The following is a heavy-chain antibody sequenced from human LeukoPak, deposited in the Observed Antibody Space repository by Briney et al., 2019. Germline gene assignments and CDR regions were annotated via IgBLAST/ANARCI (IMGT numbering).Heavy chain of an antibody. CDR3: AKCWDGSGRYYTYGMDV. D-gene: IGHD3-10*01. V-gene: IGHV3-23*01. Sequence: GGSLRLSCAASGFTFSSYAMSWVRQAPGKGLEWVSAISGSGGSTYYADSVKGRFTISRDNSKNTLYLQMNSLRAEDTAVYYCAKCWDGSGRYYTYGMDVWGQGTTVTVSS. J-gene: IGHJ6*02. CDR1: GFTFSSYA. CDR2: ISGSGGST.